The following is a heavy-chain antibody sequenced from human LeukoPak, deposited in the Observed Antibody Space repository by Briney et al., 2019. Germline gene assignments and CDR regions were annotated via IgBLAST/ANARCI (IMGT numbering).Heavy chain of an antibody. J-gene: IGHJ4*02. V-gene: IGHV3-48*04. D-gene: IGHD2-15*01. CDR3: ARDRVDCSGGSCYFPHFDY. CDR1: GFPFNSFG. CDR2: ISSSSSTI. Sequence: GGSLRLSCAASGFPFNSFGMSWVRQAPGKGLEWLSYISSSSSTIYYADSVRGRFTISRDNAKNSLYLQINSLRANDTAVYYCARDRVDCSGGSCYFPHFDYWGQGTLVTVSS.